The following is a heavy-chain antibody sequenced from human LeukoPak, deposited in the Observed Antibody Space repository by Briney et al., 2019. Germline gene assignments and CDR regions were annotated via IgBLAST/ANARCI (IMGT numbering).Heavy chain of an antibody. J-gene: IGHJ4*02. Sequence: PGGSLRLSCAASGFTFSDYSMNWVRQAPGKGLEWVASISSSSPYIYYTDSVKGRFTISRDNAKNSLYLQMSSLTAKDTAVYYCAKDRSIGTYYTFDSWGQGTLVTVSP. V-gene: IGHV3-21*04. CDR2: ISSSSPYI. CDR1: GFTFSDYS. D-gene: IGHD1-26*01. CDR3: AKDRSIGTYYTFDS.